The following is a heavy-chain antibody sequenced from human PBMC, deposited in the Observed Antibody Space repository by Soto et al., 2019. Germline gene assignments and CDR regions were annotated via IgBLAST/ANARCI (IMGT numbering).Heavy chain of an antibody. J-gene: IGHJ6*04. CDR2: ISWNSGTI. Sequence: EVQVVESGGGLVQPGRSLRLSCAASGFSFDDYAMHWVRQAPGKGLEWVSGISWNSGTIGYEDAVKGRFTISRDNAKNPLYLQMNGLRAEDTAVYYCAKSTGGTANGMGVWGKGTTVTVSS. V-gene: IGHV3-9*01. CDR1: GFSFDDYA. D-gene: IGHD2-8*02. CDR3: AKSTGGTANGMGV.